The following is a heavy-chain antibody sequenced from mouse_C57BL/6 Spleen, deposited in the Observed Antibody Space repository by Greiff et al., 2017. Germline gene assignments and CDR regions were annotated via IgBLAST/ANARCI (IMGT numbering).Heavy chain of an antibody. CDR1: GFTFSDSG. CDR2: ISSGSSTI. CDR3: ARRGGSSYFYAMDY. V-gene: IGHV5-17*01. J-gene: IGHJ4*01. Sequence: EVQLVESGGGLVKPGGSLKLSCAASGFTFSDSGMHWVRQAPEKGLEWVSYISSGSSTIYYAAPVKGRFPISRDNAKNTLFLQMTSLRSEDTAMYYCARRGGSSYFYAMDYWGQGTSVTVSS. D-gene: IGHD1-1*01.